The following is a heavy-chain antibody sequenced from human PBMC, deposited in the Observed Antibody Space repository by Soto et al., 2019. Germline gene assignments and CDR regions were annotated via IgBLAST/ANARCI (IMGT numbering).Heavy chain of an antibody. J-gene: IGHJ5*02. Sequence: EVQVLESGGDFIQPGGSLRLSCAASGFSFRTFAMTWVRQAPGKGLEWVSTIISTGISTYYADSVKSRFTISSANSKNTLYLQMNSLRAEDSAVYYCAKGNYGDYMGFDPWGQGTLITVSS. CDR3: AKGNYGDYMGFDP. D-gene: IGHD4-17*01. V-gene: IGHV3-23*01. CDR1: GFSFRTFA. CDR2: IISTGIST.